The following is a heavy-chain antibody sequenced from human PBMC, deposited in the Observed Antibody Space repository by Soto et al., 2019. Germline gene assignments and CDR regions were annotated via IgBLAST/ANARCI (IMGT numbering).Heavy chain of an antibody. Sequence: ASVKVSCKASGYTFINYGINWVRQAPGQGLEWMGWISAYSGNTFQAQNVQGRVTMTTDTFTSTAYMELRGLRSDDTAVYYCARPSGYSGYDSDFDYWGQGTLVTVSS. CDR3: ARPSGYSGYDSDFDY. CDR2: ISAYSGNT. CDR1: GYTFINYG. V-gene: IGHV1-18*04. D-gene: IGHD5-12*01. J-gene: IGHJ4*02.